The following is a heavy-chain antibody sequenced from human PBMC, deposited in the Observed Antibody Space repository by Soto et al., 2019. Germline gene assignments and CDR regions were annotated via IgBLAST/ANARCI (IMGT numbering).Heavy chain of an antibody. D-gene: IGHD3-22*01. V-gene: IGHV1-69*01. CDR3: ARDLYSDSSGLGDY. Sequence: QVQLVQSGAEVKKPGSSVKVSCKASGGTFSSYAISWVRQAPGQGLEWMGGIIPIFGTANDAQKFQVKVTITADESTSTAYMELSSLRSEDTAVYYCARDLYSDSSGLGDYWGQGTLVTVSS. CDR1: GGTFSSYA. J-gene: IGHJ4*02. CDR2: IIPIFGTA.